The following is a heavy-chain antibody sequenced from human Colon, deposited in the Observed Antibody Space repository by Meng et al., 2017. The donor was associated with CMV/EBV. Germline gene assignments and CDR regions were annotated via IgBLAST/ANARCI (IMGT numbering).Heavy chain of an antibody. Sequence: QGNLMQSGAGGKEPGASVKVSCKTSGYTFSDYYMHWVRQAPGQGLEWMGWIRSDGSATNYAQKFRGRVTMTRDASVSTAYMELSGLTSDDTAVYFCVRSSGWSLFDYWGPGALVTVSS. CDR3: VRSSGWSLFDY. V-gene: IGHV1-2*02. D-gene: IGHD6-19*01. J-gene: IGHJ4*02. CDR2: IRSDGSAT. CDR1: GYTFSDYY.